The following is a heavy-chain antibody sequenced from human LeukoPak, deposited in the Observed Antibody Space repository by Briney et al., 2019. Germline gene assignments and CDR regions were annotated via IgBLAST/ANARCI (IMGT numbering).Heavy chain of an antibody. D-gene: IGHD6-19*01. V-gene: IGHV3-30*02. CDR2: IWYDGSNK. CDR1: GFTFSSYG. CDR3: AKLSDSDRIAVAGGDAFDI. Sequence: GGSLRLSCAASGFTFSSYGMHWVRQAPGKGLEWVAVIWYDGSNKYYADSVKGRFTISRDNSKNTLYLQMNSLRAEDTAVYYCAKLSDSDRIAVAGGDAFDIWGQGTMVTVSS. J-gene: IGHJ3*02.